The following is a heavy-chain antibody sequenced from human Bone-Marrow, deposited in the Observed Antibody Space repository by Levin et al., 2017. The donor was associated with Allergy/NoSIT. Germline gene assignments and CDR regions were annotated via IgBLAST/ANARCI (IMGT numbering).Heavy chain of an antibody. CDR2: ITRSSDYM. Sequence: GESLKISCAASGFNFSTYNMNWVRQAPGKGLEWVSSITRSSDYMYYADSVKGRFTISRDNAKNSLFLQMNSLRVDDTAVYYCAKDRTYGILWNYGMDVWGQGTTVAVSS. D-gene: IGHD4-17*01. CDR3: AKDRTYGILWNYGMDV. CDR1: GFNFSTYN. V-gene: IGHV3-21*01. J-gene: IGHJ6*02.